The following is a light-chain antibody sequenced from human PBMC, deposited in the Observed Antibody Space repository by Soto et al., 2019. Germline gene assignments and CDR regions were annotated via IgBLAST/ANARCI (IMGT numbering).Light chain of an antibody. CDR1: SSDVGGYNY. CDR2: EIT. Sequence: QSVLTQPASVSGSPGHSITISCTGTSSDVGGYNYVSWYQHHPGKAPKLIIFEITNRPSGVSNRFSGSTSGNAASLTISGLQAEDEADYYCTSYTSSNNLYVFGTGTKVTVL. J-gene: IGLJ1*01. CDR3: TSYTSSNNLYV. V-gene: IGLV2-14*01.